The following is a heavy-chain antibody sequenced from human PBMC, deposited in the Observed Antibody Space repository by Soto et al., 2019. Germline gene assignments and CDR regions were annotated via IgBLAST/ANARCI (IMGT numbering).Heavy chain of an antibody. CDR2: IIPIFGTA. Sequence: XVKKPGSSVKVSCKASGGTFSSYAISWVRQAPGQGLEWMGGIIPIFGTANYAQKFQGRVKSTAGEPTGNAYMELSSLSTEDTDVQYCARGAPLPAAPPSWFDPWGQGTLVTVSS. CDR1: GGTFSSYA. D-gene: IGHD2-2*01. J-gene: IGHJ5*02. V-gene: IGHV1-69*01. CDR3: ARGAPLPAAPPSWFDP.